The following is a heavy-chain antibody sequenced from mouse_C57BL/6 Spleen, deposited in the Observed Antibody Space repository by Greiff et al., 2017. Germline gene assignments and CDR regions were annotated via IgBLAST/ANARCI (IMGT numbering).Heavy chain of an antibody. CDR1: GYTFTTYP. CDR3: ASMSNYYFGTYYAMDY. Sequence: QVQLKESGAELVKPGASVKMSCKASGYTFTTYPIEWMKQNHGKSLEWIGNFHPYNDDTKYNEKFKGKATLTVEKSSSTVYLELSRLTSDDSAVYYCASMSNYYFGTYYAMDYWGQGTSVTVSS. D-gene: IGHD2-5*01. J-gene: IGHJ4*01. CDR2: FHPYNDDT. V-gene: IGHV1-47*01.